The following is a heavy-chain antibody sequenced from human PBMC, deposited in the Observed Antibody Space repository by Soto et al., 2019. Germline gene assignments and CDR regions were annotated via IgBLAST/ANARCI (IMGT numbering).Heavy chain of an antibody. V-gene: IGHV1-8*01. CDR2: MNPNSGNT. J-gene: IGHJ6*02. CDR1: GYTFTSYD. D-gene: IGHD3-3*01. CDR3: ARGSHHRRVTIFGVVIEGDTGHSMDV. Sequence: GASVKVSCKASGYTFTSYDINWVRQATGQGLEWMGWMNPNSGNTGYAQKFQGRVTMTRNTSISTAYMELSSLRSEDTAVYYCARGSHHRRVTIFGVVIEGDTGHSMDVWGQGTTVTVSS.